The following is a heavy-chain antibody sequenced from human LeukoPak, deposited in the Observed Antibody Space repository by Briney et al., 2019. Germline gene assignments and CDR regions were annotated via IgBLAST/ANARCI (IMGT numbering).Heavy chain of an antibody. V-gene: IGHV1-69*04. Sequence: WASVKVSCKASGGTFSSYAISWVRQAPGQGLEWMGRIIPILGIANYAQKFQGRVTITADKSTSTAYMELSSLRSEDTAVYYCAREGRIVGAPLDYWGQGTLVTVSS. D-gene: IGHD1-26*01. CDR2: IIPILGIA. CDR1: GGTFSSYA. CDR3: AREGRIVGAPLDY. J-gene: IGHJ4*02.